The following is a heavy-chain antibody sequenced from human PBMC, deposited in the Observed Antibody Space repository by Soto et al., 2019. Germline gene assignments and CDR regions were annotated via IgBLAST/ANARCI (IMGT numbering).Heavy chain of an antibody. Sequence: GESLKISCKGSGYSFTSYWIGWVRQMPGKGLEWMGIIYPGDSDTRYSPSFQGQVTISADKSISTAYLQWSSLKASDTAMYYCARLEDWAARPAGMDVWGQGTTVTVSS. D-gene: IGHD6-6*01. J-gene: IGHJ6*02. CDR2: IYPGDSDT. CDR3: ARLEDWAARPAGMDV. CDR1: GYSFTSYW. V-gene: IGHV5-51*01.